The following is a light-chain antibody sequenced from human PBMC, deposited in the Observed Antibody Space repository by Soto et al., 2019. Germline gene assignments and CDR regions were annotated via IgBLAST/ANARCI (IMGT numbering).Light chain of an antibody. Sequence: DIQMTQSPSSLSASVGDRVTITCRVSQSISTYLNWYQQKPGEAPKLLIFVASNLRSGVPSRFSGSGSGTDFTLTISSLQPEDFATYYCQQSYYTPLLTFGGGTKVEVK. CDR1: QSISTY. CDR2: VAS. J-gene: IGKJ4*01. CDR3: QQSYYTPLLT. V-gene: IGKV1-39*01.